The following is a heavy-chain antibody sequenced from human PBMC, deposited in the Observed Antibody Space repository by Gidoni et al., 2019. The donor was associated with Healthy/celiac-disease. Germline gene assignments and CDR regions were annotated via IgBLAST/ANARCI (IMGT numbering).Heavy chain of an antibody. D-gene: IGHD2-2*02. V-gene: IGHV3-23*01. CDR1: GFAFSSYA. CDR2: ISGSGGST. J-gene: IGHJ3*02. Sequence: EVQRLESGGGLVQPGGSLRLSCAASGFAFSSYAMSWFRQAPGKGLGWVSAISGSGGSTYYADSVKGRFTISRDNSKNTLYLQMNSLRAEDTAVYYCAKDLSIVVVPAAISGDHAFDIWGQGTMVTVSS. CDR3: AKDLSIVVVPAAISGDHAFDI.